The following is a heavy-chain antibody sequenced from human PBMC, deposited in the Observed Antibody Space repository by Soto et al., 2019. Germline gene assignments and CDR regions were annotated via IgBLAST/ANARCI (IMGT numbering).Heavy chain of an antibody. CDR3: ARGYSGGYYYAMDV. V-gene: IGHV1-69*01. D-gene: IGHD4-4*01. CDR2: IIPMYNTP. Sequence: QVQLVQSGAEVKKPGSSVRVSCQASGGTFTTYAFNWVRQAPGQGLEWTGGIIPMYNTPNYAPNSLGRVTISADPSTRAAYMELTPLRSEDTAGYFCARGYSGGYYYAMDVWGQGTTVTVSS. J-gene: IGHJ6*02. CDR1: GGTFTTYA.